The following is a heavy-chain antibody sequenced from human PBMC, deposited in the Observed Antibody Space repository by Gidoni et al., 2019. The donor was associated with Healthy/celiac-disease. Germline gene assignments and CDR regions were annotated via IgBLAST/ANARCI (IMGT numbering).Heavy chain of an antibody. CDR1: GFTFSNAR. CDR3: TKGPRSSCWYPNYYYYGMDV. J-gene: IGHJ6*02. D-gene: IGHD6-19*01. CDR2: IKSKTDGGTT. V-gene: IGHV3-15*01. Sequence: EVQLVESGGGLVKPGGSLRLSCAASGFTFSNARMSWVRKAPGKGRWWVGRIKSKTDGGTTNDAAPVKGRFTISRDDSENTLYLQMNSLKTEDTAVYYCTKGPRSSCWYPNYYYYGMDVWGQGTTVTVSS.